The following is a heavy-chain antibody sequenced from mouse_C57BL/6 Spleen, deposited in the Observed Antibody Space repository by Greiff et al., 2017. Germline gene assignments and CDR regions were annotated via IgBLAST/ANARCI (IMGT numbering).Heavy chain of an antibody. J-gene: IGHJ3*01. V-gene: IGHV1-54*01. D-gene: IGHD2-12*01. CDR2: INPGSGGT. Sequence: VQLQQSGAELVRPGTSVKVSCKASGYAFTNYLIEWVKQRPGQGLEWIGVINPGSGGTNYNEKFKGKATLTADKSSSTAYMQLSSLTSEDSAVYFCASGSYYSNTWFAYWGQGTLVTVSA. CDR3: ASGSYYSNTWFAY. CDR1: GYAFTNYL.